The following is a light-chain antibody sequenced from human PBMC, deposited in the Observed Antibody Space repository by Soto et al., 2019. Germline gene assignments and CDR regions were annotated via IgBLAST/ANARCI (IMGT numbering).Light chain of an antibody. CDR3: QHYNNWPEMT. V-gene: IGKV3-15*01. J-gene: IGKJ1*01. CDR1: ESVSSN. CDR2: GAS. Sequence: EIVMTQSPAPLSVSPGERATLSCSASESVSSNLAWYQQKTVQTPSRLMYGASTRATRSPASCSGSGSVTEYTLSTSRLQSEDIAVYYCQHYNNWPEMTSDQGTRV.